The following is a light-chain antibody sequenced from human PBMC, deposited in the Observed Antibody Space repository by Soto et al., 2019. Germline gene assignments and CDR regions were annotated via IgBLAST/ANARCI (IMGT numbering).Light chain of an antibody. J-gene: IGKJ1*01. CDR3: QQSYSTPRT. V-gene: IGKV1-39*01. Sequence: DIQMTQSPSSLSASVGDRVTITCRASQSISSYLNWYQQKPGKAPKLLIYAASSLQSGVPSRFRGSGSGTDFTLPISSLQPEDFATYYCQQSYSTPRTFGQGTKVEIK. CDR2: AAS. CDR1: QSISSY.